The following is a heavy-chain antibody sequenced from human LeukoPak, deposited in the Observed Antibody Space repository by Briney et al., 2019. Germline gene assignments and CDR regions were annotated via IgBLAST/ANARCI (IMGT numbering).Heavy chain of an antibody. J-gene: IGHJ4*02. CDR1: GFSFSTYA. D-gene: IGHD4-23*01. Sequence: GGSLRLSCAASGFSFSTYAMSWVRQAPGKGLEWVSVISVTPTNTNYVDSVKGRFTISRDNSKNTLYLQMNSLRAEDTAVYYCAKDLGSYGGNTEAGVWGQGTLVTVSS. V-gene: IGHV3-23*01. CDR3: AKDLGSYGGNTEAGV. CDR2: ISVTPTNT.